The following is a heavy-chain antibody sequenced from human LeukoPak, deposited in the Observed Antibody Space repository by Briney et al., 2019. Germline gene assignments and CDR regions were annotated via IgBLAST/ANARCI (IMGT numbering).Heavy chain of an antibody. D-gene: IGHD5/OR15-5a*01. J-gene: IGHJ6*02. CDR3: ARGDSTNQDGDYYGLDV. CDR2: IYSSGST. Sequence: SETLSLTCTVSGDSISGYYWSWIRHSAGKGLECIGRIYSSGSTNYNPSLKSRATMSVDTSKNHFSLDLSSVTAADTAVYYCARGDSTNQDGDYYGLDVWGQGTTVTVSS. CDR1: GDSISGYY. V-gene: IGHV4-4*07.